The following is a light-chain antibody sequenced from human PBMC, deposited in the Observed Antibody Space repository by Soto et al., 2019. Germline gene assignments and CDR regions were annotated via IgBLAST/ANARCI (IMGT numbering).Light chain of an antibody. J-gene: IGLJ3*02. CDR1: RSNIGSNS. CDR3: AAWDDSLNGRV. Sequence: QSVLIQAPSASGTPGQRVTISCSGSRSNIGSNSVNWYQQLPGTAPKLLMSGNNQRPSGVPDRFSGSKSGTSASLAISGLQSEDEADYYCAAWDDSLNGRVFGGGTQLTVL. CDR2: GNN. V-gene: IGLV1-44*01.